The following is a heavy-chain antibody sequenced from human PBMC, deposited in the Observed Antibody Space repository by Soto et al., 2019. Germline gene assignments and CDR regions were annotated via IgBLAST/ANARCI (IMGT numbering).Heavy chain of an antibody. D-gene: IGHD2-15*01. V-gene: IGHV3-66*01. CDR2: IQSGGPT. CDR3: ARDDVLCDGGRCYGVPLDV. CDR1: GFTVSSKY. J-gene: IGHJ6*02. Sequence: EVHLVESGGGLVQPGGYLRLSCAASGFTVSSKYMSWVRQAPGTGLEWVSLIQSGGPTYYAESVKGRFTISRDTSENTLHMQMDSLRAEDMAAYYCARDDVLCDGGRCYGVPLDVWGQGTTVTVSS.